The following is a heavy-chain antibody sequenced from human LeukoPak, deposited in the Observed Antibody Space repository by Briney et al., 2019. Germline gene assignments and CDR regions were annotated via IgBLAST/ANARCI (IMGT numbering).Heavy chain of an antibody. CDR2: ISNYSGNT. D-gene: IGHD6-6*01. CDR1: GYTFTSHD. J-gene: IGHJ4*02. V-gene: IGHV1-18*01. Sequence: ASVKVSCKASGYTFTSHDFTWVRQAPGQGLEWMGWISNYSGNTNYEQKLQGRVTMTTDTSTSTAYMELRSLRSDDTAVYYCARGSSSSPLGLDYWGQGTLVTVSS. CDR3: ARGSSSSPLGLDY.